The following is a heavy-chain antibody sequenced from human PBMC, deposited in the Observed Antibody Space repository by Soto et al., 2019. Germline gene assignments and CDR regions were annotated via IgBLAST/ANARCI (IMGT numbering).Heavy chain of an antibody. CDR3: ARDREDGSGTKYYWFDS. J-gene: IGHJ5*01. CDR2: TIPIFDTP. V-gene: IGHV1-69*01. Sequence: QMQLVQSGAEVKKPGSSVKISCKASGGTFGNLGISWLRQAPGQGLEWMGGTIPIFDTPHYAEKFRDRVTITADATTTADLELTSLTSADTATYYCARDREDGSGTKYYWFDSWGQGTLVTVSS. D-gene: IGHD3-10*01. CDR1: GGTFGNLG.